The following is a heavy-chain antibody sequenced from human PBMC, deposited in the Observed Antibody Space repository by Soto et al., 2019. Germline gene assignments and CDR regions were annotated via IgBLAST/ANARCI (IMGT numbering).Heavy chain of an antibody. D-gene: IGHD3-9*01. CDR1: GFPFNTYW. V-gene: IGHV3-74*01. Sequence: QLLESGGGLVQPGGSLRLSCAASGFPFNTYWMHWVRHTPGKGLDWVSRISGDGSTTYYADSVTGRFTVSRDNAKNTLYLHKSGLRAEDTAVYFCAREYYGLLTRYYNDFWGQGTLVSVSS. CDR3: AREYYGLLTRYYNDF. CDR2: ISGDGSTT. J-gene: IGHJ4*02.